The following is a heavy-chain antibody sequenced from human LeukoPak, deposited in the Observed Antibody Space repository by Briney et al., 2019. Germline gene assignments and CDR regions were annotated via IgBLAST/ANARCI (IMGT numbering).Heavy chain of an antibody. J-gene: IGHJ4*02. D-gene: IGHD2-15*01. CDR1: GFTFSSYG. CDR2: ISYDGSNK. CDR3: AKGAYCGGGSCYSSY. Sequence: GGSLRLSCAASGFTFSSYGMHWVRQAPGKGLEWVAVISYDGSNKYYADSVKGRFTISRDNSKNTLYLQMNSLRAEDTAVYYCAKGAYCGGGSCYSSYWGQGTLVTVSS. V-gene: IGHV3-30*18.